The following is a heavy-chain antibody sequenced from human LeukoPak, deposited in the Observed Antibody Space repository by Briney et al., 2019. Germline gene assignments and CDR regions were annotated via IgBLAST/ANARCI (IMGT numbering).Heavy chain of an antibody. CDR2: ISSENIYI. J-gene: IGHJ4*02. CDR3: VRTSSGPLDY. D-gene: IGHD3-10*01. Sequence: GTLRLSCVASGFNFSDYNMNWVRQAPGKGLEWVSSISSENIYIYYADSVQGRFTICRDNAKNSLYLQMNTLRGDDTDAYYCVRTSSGPLDYWGQGALVTVSS. CDR1: GFNFSDYN. V-gene: IGHV3-21*01.